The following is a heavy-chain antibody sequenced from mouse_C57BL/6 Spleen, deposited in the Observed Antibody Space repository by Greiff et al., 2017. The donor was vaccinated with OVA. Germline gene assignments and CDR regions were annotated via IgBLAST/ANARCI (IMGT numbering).Heavy chain of an antibody. CDR1: GFTFSDYY. Sequence: EVNVVESGGGLVQPGGSLKLSCAASGFTFSDYYMYWVRQTPEKRLEWVAYISNGGGSTYYPDTVKGRFTISRDNAKNTLYLQMSRLKSEDTAMYYCARHKRAMDYWGQGTSVTVSS. V-gene: IGHV5-12*01. J-gene: IGHJ4*01. CDR3: ARHKRAMDY. CDR2: ISNGGGST.